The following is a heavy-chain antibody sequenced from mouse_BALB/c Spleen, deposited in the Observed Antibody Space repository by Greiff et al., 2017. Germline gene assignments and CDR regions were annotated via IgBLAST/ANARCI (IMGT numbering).Heavy chain of an antibody. D-gene: IGHD2-3*01. CDR3: ARQVIIGYYEYFDV. CDR2: INPGSGGT. Sequence: VKLQESGAELVRPGTSVKVSCKASGYAFTNYLIEWVKQRPGQGLEWIGVINPGSGGTNYNEKFKGKATLTADKSSSTAYMQLSSLTSDDSAVYFCARQVIIGYYEYFDVWGAGTTVTVSS. CDR1: GYAFTNYL. J-gene: IGHJ1*01. V-gene: IGHV1-54*03.